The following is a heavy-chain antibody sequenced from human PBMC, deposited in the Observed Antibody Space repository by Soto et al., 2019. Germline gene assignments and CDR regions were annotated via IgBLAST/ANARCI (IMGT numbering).Heavy chain of an antibody. V-gene: IGHV3-53*01. Sequence: EAQLVESGGGLIQPGGSLRLSCAASGFTVSSDHMSWVRQAPGQGLEWVAGFYGDGATSYADSAKGRFTISRDHSKNTLSLQMNRLRAEDTAHYYWVRLSGGPRYWGQGTLVTVSS. J-gene: IGHJ4*02. CDR3: VRLSGGPRY. CDR1: GFTVSSDH. CDR2: FYGDGAT. D-gene: IGHD3-10*01.